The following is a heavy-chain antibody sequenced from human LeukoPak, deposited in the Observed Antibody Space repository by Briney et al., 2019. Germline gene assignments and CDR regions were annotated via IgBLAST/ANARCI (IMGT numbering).Heavy chain of an antibody. D-gene: IGHD3-3*01. J-gene: IGHJ6*03. Sequence: GGSLRLSCAASGFTFSNAWMSWVRQAPGKGLEWVGRIKSKTDGGTTDYAAPVKGRFTISRDDSKNTLYLQMNSLRAEDTAVYYCAREGISLSNPYDFWSGHMDVWGKGTTVTVSS. CDR1: GFTFSNAW. CDR2: IKSKTDGGTT. CDR3: AREGISLSNPYDFWSGHMDV. V-gene: IGHV3-15*01.